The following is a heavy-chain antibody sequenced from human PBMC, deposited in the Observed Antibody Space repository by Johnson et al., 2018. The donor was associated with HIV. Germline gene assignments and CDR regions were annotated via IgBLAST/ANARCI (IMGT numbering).Heavy chain of an antibody. CDR1: GFTFSSYA. Sequence: VQLVESGGGVVQPGGSLRLSCAASGFTFSSYAMHWVRQAPGKGLEWVSGISWNSGNKGYVDSVKGRFTISRDNAKNSLYLQMNSLRTEDTAFYYCARDRYSGSFTIGAFDIWGQGTVVTVSS. CDR3: ARDRYSGSFTIGAFDI. J-gene: IGHJ3*02. CDR2: ISWNSGNK. V-gene: IGHV3-9*01. D-gene: IGHD1-26*01.